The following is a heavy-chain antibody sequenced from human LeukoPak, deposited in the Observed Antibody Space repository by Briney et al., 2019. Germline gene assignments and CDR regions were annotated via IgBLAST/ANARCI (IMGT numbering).Heavy chain of an antibody. J-gene: IGHJ4*02. Sequence: GGSLRLSCAASGFTFSSYGMHWVRQAPGKGLEWVAVISFDGSDEYYADSVKGRFTISTDISKNTLYLEMNSLRADDTAMYYCARAQLEYCSTTSCYVFDSWGQGTLVTVSS. CDR2: ISFDGSDE. CDR3: ARAQLEYCSTTSCYVFDS. D-gene: IGHD2-2*01. V-gene: IGHV3-30*19. CDR1: GFTFSSYG.